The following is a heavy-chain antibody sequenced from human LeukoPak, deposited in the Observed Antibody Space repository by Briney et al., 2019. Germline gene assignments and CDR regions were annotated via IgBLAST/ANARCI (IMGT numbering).Heavy chain of an antibody. J-gene: IGHJ4*02. Sequence: PGGSLRLSCAASGFTFSSYWMNWVRQAPGKGLEWVGRIKPKTDGETTEYAAPVKDRFSISRHDSKSMMYLQMNSLTTEDTAVYYCITPLPYSAQGGQGTLVTVSS. CDR1: GFTFSSYW. CDR3: ITPLPYSAQ. D-gene: IGHD2-21*01. V-gene: IGHV3-15*07. CDR2: IKPKTDGETT.